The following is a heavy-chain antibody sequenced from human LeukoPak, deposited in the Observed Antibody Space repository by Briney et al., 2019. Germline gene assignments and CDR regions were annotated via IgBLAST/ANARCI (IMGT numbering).Heavy chain of an antibody. Sequence: SVKVSCKASGGTFSSYAISWVRQAPGQGLEWMGGIIPIFGTANYAQKFQGRVTIAADESTSTAYMELSSLRSEDTAVYYCARDRAAAAYDAFDIWGQGTMVTVSS. D-gene: IGHD6-13*01. CDR3: ARDRAAAAYDAFDI. CDR2: IIPIFGTA. J-gene: IGHJ3*02. V-gene: IGHV1-69*13. CDR1: GGTFSSYA.